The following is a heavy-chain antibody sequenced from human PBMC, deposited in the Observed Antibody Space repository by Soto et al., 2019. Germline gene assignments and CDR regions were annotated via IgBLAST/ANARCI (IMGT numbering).Heavy chain of an antibody. D-gene: IGHD3-16*01. J-gene: IGHJ4*02. CDR3: PSNRYYADQNAYFKTINV. V-gene: IGHV1-69*13. CDR1: GDTFSTYG. CDR2: IIPLLNPR. Sequence: SVKVSCKASGDTFSTYGITWVRQAPGQGLEWVGVIIPLLNPRNTAQKLQDRVTISVDESANSVYMELISVNSADTAVYFRPSNRYYADQNAYFKTINVWGQGTVVT.